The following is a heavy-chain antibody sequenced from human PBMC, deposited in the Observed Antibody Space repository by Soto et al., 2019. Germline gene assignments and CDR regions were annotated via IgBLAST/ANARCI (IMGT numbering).Heavy chain of an antibody. D-gene: IGHD6-19*01. CDR2: MHHSGSS. CDR3: GRANSSGSPIDS. Sequence: QVQPQQSGPGLVEPSGTLSLTCAVSGGSVNSPNWWNWVRQPPETGLEWIGEMHHSGSSNYNPSLKTRLTLSVDKSNNELSMNLNSVTAADTAIYYCGRANSSGSPIDSWGQGILVTVSS. CDR1: GGSVNSPNW. V-gene: IGHV4-4*02. J-gene: IGHJ4*02.